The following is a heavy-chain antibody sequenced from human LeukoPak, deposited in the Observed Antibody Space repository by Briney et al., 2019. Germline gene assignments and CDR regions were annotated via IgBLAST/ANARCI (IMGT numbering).Heavy chain of an antibody. CDR2: IHNSGRT. J-gene: IGHJ4*02. CDR3: ARHGTISSESYFDY. D-gene: IGHD1-14*01. CDR1: GGSLSSYY. Sequence: PSETLSLTCSVSGGSLSSYYWSWIRQSPGKGLEWIGYIHNSGRTNYNPSLKSRVTGFVDTSKNQASLRLSSVTAADTAVYYCARHGTISSESYFDYWGQGALVTVSS. V-gene: IGHV4-59*08.